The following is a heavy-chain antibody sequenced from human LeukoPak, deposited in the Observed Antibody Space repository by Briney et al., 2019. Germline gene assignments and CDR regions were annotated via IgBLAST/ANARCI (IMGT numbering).Heavy chain of an antibody. Sequence: ASVKVSCKASGYTFTSYDINWVRQATGQGLEWMGWMSPNSGNTGYAQKFQGRVTMTRNTSISTAYMELSSLRSEDTAVYYCARGRGPAAIRNWFDPWGQGTLVTVSS. J-gene: IGHJ5*02. D-gene: IGHD2-2*02. V-gene: IGHV1-8*01. CDR3: ARGRGPAAIRNWFDP. CDR2: MSPNSGNT. CDR1: GYTFTSYD.